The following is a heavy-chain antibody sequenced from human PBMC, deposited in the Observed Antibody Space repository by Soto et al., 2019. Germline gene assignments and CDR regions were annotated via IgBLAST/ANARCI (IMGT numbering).Heavy chain of an antibody. Sequence: PGGSRRLPCAAGGFTFSSYSMNWVRQAPGKGREWVSSISSRSSYIYYADSVTGRFTISRDNAKNSLYMPMNSLRADDTAVYSCARGDVGDYYGLDVSGQGTTVTVSS. J-gene: IGHJ6*02. CDR2: ISSRSSYI. V-gene: IGHV3-21*01. CDR1: GFTFSSYS. CDR3: ARGDVGDYYGLDV. D-gene: IGHD3-16*01.